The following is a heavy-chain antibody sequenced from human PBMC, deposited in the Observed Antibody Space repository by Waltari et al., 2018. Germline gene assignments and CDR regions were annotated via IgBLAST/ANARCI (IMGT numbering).Heavy chain of an antibody. CDR2: IYYSGST. Sequence: QVQLQESGPGLVKPSETLSLTCTVSGGSISSYYWSWIRQPPGKGLEWIGYIYYSGSTNYNPSLKSRVTISVDTSKNQFSLKLSSVTAVDTAVYYCARDGSGGFRNWGQGTLVTVSS. CDR3: ARDGSGGFRN. J-gene: IGHJ4*02. V-gene: IGHV4-59*01. CDR1: GGSISSYY. D-gene: IGHD3-10*01.